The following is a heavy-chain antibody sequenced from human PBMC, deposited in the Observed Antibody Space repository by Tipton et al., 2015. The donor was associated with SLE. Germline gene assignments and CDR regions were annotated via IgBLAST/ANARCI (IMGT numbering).Heavy chain of an antibody. V-gene: IGHV4-59*11. CDR2: VYHTGST. CDR3: ARDPRYGNFDY. J-gene: IGHJ4*02. CDR1: GDSISGHY. Sequence: TLSLTCTVSGDSISGHYWQWIRQPPGRGLEWIGYVYHTGSTNYNPSLKGRVTISIDTSKNQFSLRLNSVGTADTAVYYCARDPRYGNFDYWGQGTLVTVSS. D-gene: IGHD5-18*01.